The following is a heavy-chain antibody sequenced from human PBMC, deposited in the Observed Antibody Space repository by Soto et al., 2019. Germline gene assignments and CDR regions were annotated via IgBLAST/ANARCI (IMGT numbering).Heavy chain of an antibody. D-gene: IGHD1-1*01. Sequence: QILESGGGFVQPGGSLRLSCVASGFTFSNLAMAWVRQAPGEGLEWVSAISGSGDDTFYADSMKGRFTISRDNSKDILYLQINSLRAEDTAVYYCANPIPKTGTTFGFWGQGTLVTVSS. V-gene: IGHV3-23*01. CDR3: ANPIPKTGTTFGF. J-gene: IGHJ4*02. CDR1: GFTFSNLA. CDR2: ISGSGDDT.